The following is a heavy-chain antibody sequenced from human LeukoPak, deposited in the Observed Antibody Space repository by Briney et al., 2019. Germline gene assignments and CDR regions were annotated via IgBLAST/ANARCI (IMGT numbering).Heavy chain of an antibody. D-gene: IGHD3-22*01. V-gene: IGHV4-34*01. Sequence: SETLSLACAVYGGSFSGYYWSWIRQPPGKGLEWIGEINHSGSTNYNPSLKSRVTISVDTSKNQFSPKLSSVTAADTAVYYCARTPVRSLVRYYDSSGYTGIDYWGQGTLVTVSS. J-gene: IGHJ4*02. CDR1: GGSFSGYY. CDR2: INHSGST. CDR3: ARTPVRSLVRYYDSSGYTGIDY.